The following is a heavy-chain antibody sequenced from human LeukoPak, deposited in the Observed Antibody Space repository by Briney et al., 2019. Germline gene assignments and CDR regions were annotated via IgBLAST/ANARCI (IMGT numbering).Heavy chain of an antibody. V-gene: IGHV3-64*01. CDR3: ARDIYFEGQWLALDY. Sequence: QPGGSLRLSGAASGFTFSSYAMHWVRQAPGEGLEYVSAISSNGGSTYYANSVKGRFTISRDNSKNTLYLQMGSLRAEDMAVYYCARDIYFEGQWLALDYWGQGTLVTVSS. CDR1: GFTFSSYA. J-gene: IGHJ4*02. D-gene: IGHD6-19*01. CDR2: ISSNGGST.